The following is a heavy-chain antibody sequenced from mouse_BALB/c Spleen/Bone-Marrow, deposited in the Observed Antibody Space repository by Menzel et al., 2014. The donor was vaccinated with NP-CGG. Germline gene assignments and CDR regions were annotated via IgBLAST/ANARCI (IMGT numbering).Heavy chain of an antibody. CDR2: IRNKANGYTT. D-gene: IGHD1-1*01. Sequence: DVQLQESGGGLVQPGGSLRLSCATSGFTFTDYYMSWVRQPPGKALEWLAFIRNKANGYTTEYSASVKGRFTISRDNSQSILYLQMNTLRAEDSATYYCARDMGLLRFDYWGHGTTLTVSS. V-gene: IGHV7-3*02. J-gene: IGHJ2*01. CDR3: ARDMGLLRFDY. CDR1: GFTFTDYY.